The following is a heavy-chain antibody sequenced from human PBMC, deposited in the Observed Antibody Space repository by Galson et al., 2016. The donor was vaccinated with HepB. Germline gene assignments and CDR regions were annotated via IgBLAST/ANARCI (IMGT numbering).Heavy chain of an antibody. CDR3: VMEAGSYSLITAGL. CDR1: GGTFSNHF. CDR2: IILIFGAT. D-gene: IGHD3-10*01. Sequence: SVKVSCKASGGTFSNHFISWVRQAPGQGLEWMAGIILIFGATNYAQRFQGRVTLSADESTRTAYMELNSLRSEDTAIYYCVMEAGSYSLITAGLWGQGTLLTVSS. V-gene: IGHV1-69*13. J-gene: IGHJ4*02.